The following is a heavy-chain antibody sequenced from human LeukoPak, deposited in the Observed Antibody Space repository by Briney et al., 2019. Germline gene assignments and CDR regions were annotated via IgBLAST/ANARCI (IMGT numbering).Heavy chain of an antibody. CDR3: ARSAGEYPGGFDY. Sequence: GGSLRLSCAASGFTFSSYAMHWVRQAPGKGLEWVAVISYDGSNKYYADFVKGRFTISRDNSKNTLYLQMNSLRAEDTAGYYCARSAGEYPGGFDYWGQGTLVTVSS. J-gene: IGHJ4*02. CDR1: GFTFSSYA. V-gene: IGHV3-30-3*01. CDR2: ISYDGSNK. D-gene: IGHD3-16*01.